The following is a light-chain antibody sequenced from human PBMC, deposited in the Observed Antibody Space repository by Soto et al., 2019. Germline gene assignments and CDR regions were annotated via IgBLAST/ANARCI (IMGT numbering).Light chain of an antibody. V-gene: IGKV1-12*01. CDR3: LQANSFPLT. CDR2: GES. Sequence: DIQMTQSPSFVSESVGDRVTITCRASQRISRWLAWYQQRPGKAPELLIYGESSLQSGVPSRFSGSGSGTDFTLTISSLQPEDFATYYCLQANSFPLTFGQGTRLEIK. J-gene: IGKJ5*01. CDR1: QRISRW.